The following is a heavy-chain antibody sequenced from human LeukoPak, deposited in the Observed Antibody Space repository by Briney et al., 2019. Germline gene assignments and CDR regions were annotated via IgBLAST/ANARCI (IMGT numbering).Heavy chain of an antibody. CDR3: ARGGRQGDY. D-gene: IGHD1-26*01. V-gene: IGHV4-34*01. CDR1: GGSFSGYY. Sequence: SETLSLTCAVYGGSFSGYYWGWFRQPPGKGLEWIGKINHSGSTNYNPSLKSRVTISVDTSKNQFSLKLSSVTAADTAVYYCARGGRQGDYWGQGTLVTVSS. J-gene: IGHJ4*02. CDR2: INHSGST.